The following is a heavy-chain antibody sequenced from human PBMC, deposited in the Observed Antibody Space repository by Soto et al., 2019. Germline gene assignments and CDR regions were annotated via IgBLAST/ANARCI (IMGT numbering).Heavy chain of an antibody. Sequence: SATLSLTCAVSGGSFNSYYWSWIRQSPGKGLEWIGEVNHSGSTNSNPSLKSRFTVSVDMSKSQFSLKLSSLAAADTAVYYCARGHQGAYFDYWGRGTLVTVSS. D-gene: IGHD3-16*01. CDR2: VNHSGST. V-gene: IGHV4-34*01. CDR3: ARGHQGAYFDY. J-gene: IGHJ4*02. CDR1: GGSFNSYY.